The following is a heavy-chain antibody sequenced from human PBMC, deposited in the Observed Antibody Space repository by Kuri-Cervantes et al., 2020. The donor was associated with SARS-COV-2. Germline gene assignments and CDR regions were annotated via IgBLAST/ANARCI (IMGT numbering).Heavy chain of an antibody. V-gene: IGHV1-3*01. CDR3: AMYFYGSGNYHDTLDY. CDR1: GLTFVNYA. Sequence: ASVKVSCKSSGLTFVNYAMHWVRQAPGQRLEWMGWINAGNGDTKISQKFQGRVTITRDIFADTAYMDLSSLRSEDTAVYYCAMYFYGSGNYHDTLDYWGQGTLVTVSS. J-gene: IGHJ4*02. CDR2: INAGNGDT. D-gene: IGHD3-10*01.